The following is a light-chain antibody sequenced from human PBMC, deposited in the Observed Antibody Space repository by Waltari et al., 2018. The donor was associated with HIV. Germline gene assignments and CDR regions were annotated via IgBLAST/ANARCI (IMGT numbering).Light chain of an antibody. J-gene: IGKJ1*01. Sequence: DIRLTQSPSTLSASAGDRVAITCRAGQNVGAFLAWYQQKPGKPPKLLIFQASILEGGVPSRFSGSVSGSDFTLTINGLQSDDFATYYCHQYASFSGTFGQVTKVEL. CDR2: QAS. CDR3: HQYASFSGT. CDR1: QNVGAF. V-gene: IGKV1-5*03.